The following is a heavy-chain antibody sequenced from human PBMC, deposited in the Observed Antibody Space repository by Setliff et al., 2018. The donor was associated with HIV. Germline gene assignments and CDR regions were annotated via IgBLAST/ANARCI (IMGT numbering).Heavy chain of an antibody. V-gene: IGHV7-4-1*02. J-gene: IGHJ4*02. CDR1: GYTFTNYA. CDR3: ARGPPSQVDY. Sequence: GASVKVSCKASGYTFTNYAINWVRQAPGQGLEWMGWINTDTGNPTYAQGFTGRFDFSLDTSVNTAYLQISSLKTEDSAVYYCARGPPSQVDYWGQGTLVTVSS. CDR2: INTDTGNP.